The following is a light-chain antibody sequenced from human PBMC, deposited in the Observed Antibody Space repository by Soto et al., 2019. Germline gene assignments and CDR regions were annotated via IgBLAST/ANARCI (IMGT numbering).Light chain of an antibody. Sequence: DIVMTQSPDSLAVSLGERATINCKSSQSVLYSSNNKNYLAWYQQKPGQPPKLLIYWASTRESGVPDRFSGSGSGTDFTLTISSLQAEDVAVYYCQQYYSTPCFTFGPGTKVDIK. J-gene: IGKJ3*01. V-gene: IGKV4-1*01. CDR3: QQYYSTPCFT. CDR1: QSVLYSSNNKNY. CDR2: WAS.